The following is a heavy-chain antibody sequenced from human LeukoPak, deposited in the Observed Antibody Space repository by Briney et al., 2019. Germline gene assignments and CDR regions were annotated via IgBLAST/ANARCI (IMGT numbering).Heavy chain of an antibody. CDR3: AGGNDFWSGYNYYYYMDV. V-gene: IGHV4-39*07. Sequence: SETLSLTCTVSGGSISSSSYYWGWIRQPPGKGLEWIGSMYYSGSTYYNPSLKSRVTISVDTSKNQFSLKLSSVTAADTAVYYCAGGNDFWSGYNYYYYMDVWGKGTTVTVSS. CDR1: GGSISSSSYY. CDR2: MYYSGST. J-gene: IGHJ6*03. D-gene: IGHD3-3*01.